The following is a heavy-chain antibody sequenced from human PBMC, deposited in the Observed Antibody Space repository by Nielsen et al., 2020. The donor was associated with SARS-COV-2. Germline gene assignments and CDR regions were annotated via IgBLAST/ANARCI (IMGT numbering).Heavy chain of an antibody. J-gene: IGHJ4*02. V-gene: IGHV4-59*01. D-gene: IGHD1-26*01. CDR3: ARGEVGATTTLAY. CDR2: IYYSGST. Sequence: GSLRLSCTVSGGSISSYYWSWIRQPPGKGLEWIGYIYYSGSTNYNPSLKSRVTISVDTSKNQFSLKLSSVTAADTAVYYCARGEVGATTTLAYWGQGTLVTVSS. CDR1: GGSISSYY.